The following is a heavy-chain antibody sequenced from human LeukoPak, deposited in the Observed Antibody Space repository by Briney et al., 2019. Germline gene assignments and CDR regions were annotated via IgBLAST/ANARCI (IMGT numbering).Heavy chain of an antibody. J-gene: IGHJ6*03. V-gene: IGHV1-18*04. D-gene: IGHD2-15*01. CDR2: ISAYNGNT. CDR3: ARDLVALDYYYYYMDV. CDR1: GYTFTGYY. Sequence: GASVKVSCKASGYTFTGYYMHWVRQAPGQGLEWMGWISAYNGNTNYAQKLQGRVTMTTDTSTSTAYMELRSLRSDDTAVYYCARDLVALDYYYYYMDVWGKGTTVTISS.